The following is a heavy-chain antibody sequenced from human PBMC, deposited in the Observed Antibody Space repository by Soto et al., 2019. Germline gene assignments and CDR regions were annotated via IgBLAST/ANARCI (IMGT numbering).Heavy chain of an antibody. Sequence: EVPLLESGGGLVQPGGSLRLSCAASGFTFSSYAMSWVRQAPGKGLEWVSAISGSGGGTYYADSVQGRFTISRDNSKNTLYLQMNSLRAEDTAVYYCAKSQRIQRVGSTGFDYWGRGTLVTVSS. CDR1: GFTFSSYA. J-gene: IGHJ4*02. V-gene: IGHV3-23*01. D-gene: IGHD1-26*01. CDR2: ISGSGGGT. CDR3: AKSQRIQRVGSTGFDY.